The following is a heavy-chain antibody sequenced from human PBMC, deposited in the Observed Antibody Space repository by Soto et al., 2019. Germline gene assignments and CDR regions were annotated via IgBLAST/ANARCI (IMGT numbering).Heavy chain of an antibody. CDR3: ARSRTSSPEVKY. J-gene: IGHJ4*02. D-gene: IGHD6-13*01. Sequence: SVKVSCKASGGTFSSYTISWVRQAPGQGLEWMGRIIPILGIANYAQKFKGRVTITADKSTSTAYMELSSLRAEDTAVYYCARSRTSSPEVKYWGQGTLVTVSS. CDR2: IIPILGIA. V-gene: IGHV1-69*02. CDR1: GGTFSSYT.